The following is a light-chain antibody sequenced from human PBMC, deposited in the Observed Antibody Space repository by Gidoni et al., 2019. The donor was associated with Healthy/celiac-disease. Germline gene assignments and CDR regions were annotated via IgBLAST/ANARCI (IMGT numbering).Light chain of an antibody. CDR3: LSADGSCTYVV. J-gene: IGLJ2*01. CDR1: ALPKKY. CDR2: KDS. V-gene: IGLV3-16*01. Sequence: SYALTQPPSVSVSLGQMARITCSGEALPKKYADWYQQKPGTFPVLVIYKDSERPSGIPERFSGSISWTIVTLTIIGVQADDDAYYYCLSADGSCTYVVFGGGTKLTVL.